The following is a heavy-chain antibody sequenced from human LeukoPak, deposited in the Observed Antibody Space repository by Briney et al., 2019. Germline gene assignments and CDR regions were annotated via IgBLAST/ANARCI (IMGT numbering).Heavy chain of an antibody. CDR1: GFTFSSYA. CDR2: IKQDGSEK. CDR3: ARDHPSSVATDY. J-gene: IGHJ4*02. V-gene: IGHV3-7*01. Sequence: GGSLRLSCAASGFTFSSYAMSWVRQAPGKGLEWVANIKQDGSEKYYVDSVKGRFTISRDNAKNSLYLQMNSLRAEDTAVYYCARDHPSSVATDYWGQGTLVTVSS. D-gene: IGHD6-19*01.